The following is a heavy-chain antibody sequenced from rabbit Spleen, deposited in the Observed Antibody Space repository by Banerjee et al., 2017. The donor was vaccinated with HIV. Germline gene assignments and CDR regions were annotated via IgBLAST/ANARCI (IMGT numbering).Heavy chain of an antibody. CDR2: IYAARGTT. J-gene: IGHJ4*01. Sequence: QLTETGGGLVQPGGSLTLSCKASGIDFTNYYINWVRQAPGKGLEWIGIIYAARGTTDYASWVNGRFTISRENAQNTVFLQMTSLTAADTATYFCARDLAGVIGWNFGWWGPGTLVTVS. V-gene: IGHV1S7*01. CDR1: GIDFTNYY. CDR3: ARDLAGVIGWNFGW. D-gene: IGHD4-1*01.